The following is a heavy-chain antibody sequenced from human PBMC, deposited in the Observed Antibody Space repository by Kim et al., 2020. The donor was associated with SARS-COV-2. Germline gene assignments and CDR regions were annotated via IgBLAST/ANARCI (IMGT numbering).Heavy chain of an antibody. CDR3: ARGRAGVVPSPILGIGPHCVYCAMDV. Sequence: SETLSLTCAVYGGSFSGYSWIWIRQPPGKGLEWIGEVNHSGSTKYHSSLKSRVTISLDTSKNQFSLELPSVTAADTAAFYCARGRAGVVPSPILGIGPHCVYCAMDVWGQGTPVTVSS. V-gene: IGHV4-34*01. J-gene: IGHJ6*02. CDR2: VNHSGST. D-gene: IGHD2-2*02. CDR1: GGSFSGYS.